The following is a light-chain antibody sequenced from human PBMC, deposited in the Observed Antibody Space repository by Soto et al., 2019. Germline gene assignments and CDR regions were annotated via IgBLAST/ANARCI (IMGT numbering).Light chain of an antibody. CDR1: SSDVGGYNY. CDR2: EVS. V-gene: IGLV2-14*01. CDR3: SSYTSSSPPV. Sequence: QSVLTQPASVSGSPGQSVTISCTGTSSDVGGYNYVSWYQHLPGKAPKLMIYEVSNRPSGVSNRFSGSKSGTAASLTISGLQDEDEADYYCSSYTSSSPPVFGTGTKVTVL. J-gene: IGLJ1*01.